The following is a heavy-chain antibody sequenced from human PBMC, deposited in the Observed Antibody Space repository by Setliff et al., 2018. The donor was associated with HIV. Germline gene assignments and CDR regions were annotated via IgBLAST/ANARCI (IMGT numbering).Heavy chain of an antibody. V-gene: IGHV4-34*01. D-gene: IGHD3-10*01. J-gene: IGHJ5*02. Sequence: SLTCAVYGGSFSGYYWSWIRQPPGKGLEWIGEINHSGSTNYNPSLKSRVTISVDTSKNQFSLKLSSVTAADTAVYYCARWGMVRGVIITRWFDPWGQGTLVTVSS. CDR3: ARWGMVRGVIITRWFDP. CDR1: GGSFSGYY. CDR2: INHSGST.